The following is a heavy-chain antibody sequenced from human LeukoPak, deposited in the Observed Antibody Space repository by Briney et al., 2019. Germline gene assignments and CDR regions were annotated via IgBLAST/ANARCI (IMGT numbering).Heavy chain of an antibody. Sequence: GGSLRLSCAASGFTFSSYWMHWVRQAPGKGLVWVSRINSDGSSTSYADSVKGRFTTSRDNAKNTLYLQMNSLRAEDTAVYYCAREGILTGYLMDVWGKGTTVTVSS. CDR1: GFTFSSYW. J-gene: IGHJ6*03. D-gene: IGHD3-9*01. CDR3: AREGILTGYLMDV. CDR2: INSDGSST. V-gene: IGHV3-74*01.